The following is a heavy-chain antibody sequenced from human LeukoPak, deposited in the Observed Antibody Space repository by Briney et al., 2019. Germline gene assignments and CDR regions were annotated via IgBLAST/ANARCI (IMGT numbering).Heavy chain of an antibody. V-gene: IGHV4-4*02. Sequence: SETLSLTCAVYGGSISSDNWWTWVRQPPGEGLEWIGEVHLSGRTNYNPSLESRVTMSVDMSENHISLKLTSVTAADTAVYYCAREGGPYRPLDYSGQGTLVTVSS. CDR2: VHLSGRT. CDR1: GGSISSDNW. J-gene: IGHJ4*02. CDR3: AREGGPYRPLDY.